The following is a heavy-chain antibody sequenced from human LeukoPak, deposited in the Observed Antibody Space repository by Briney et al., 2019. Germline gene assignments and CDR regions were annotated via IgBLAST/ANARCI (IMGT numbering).Heavy chain of an antibody. CDR1: GFTFSNYW. V-gene: IGHV3-74*01. J-gene: IGHJ5*02. D-gene: IGHD6-6*01. CDR2: ISPTGSTT. Sequence: GGSLRLSCAASGFTFSNYWMSWVRQAPGKGLVWVSRISPTGSTTSYADSVKGRFTVSRDNAKNTLYLQVNNLRAEDTAVYYCARGPNSNWSGLDLWGQGTLLTVSS. CDR3: ARGPNSNWSGLDL.